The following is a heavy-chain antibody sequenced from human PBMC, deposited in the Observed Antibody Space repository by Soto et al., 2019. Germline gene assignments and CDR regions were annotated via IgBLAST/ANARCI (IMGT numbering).Heavy chain of an antibody. J-gene: IGHJ4*02. CDR3: AGGWFGEFLYYFYY. D-gene: IGHD3-10*01. CDR2: ISAYNGNT. V-gene: IGHV1-18*01. Sequence: QVQLVQSGAEVKKPGASVQVSCKASGYTFTSYGISWVRQAPGQGREWMGWISAYNGNTNYAEKLQGRVTMTTDTSTSPAYMELRRLRSDDTAVYYCAGGWFGEFLYYFYYWGQGTLVTVSS. CDR1: GYTFTSYG.